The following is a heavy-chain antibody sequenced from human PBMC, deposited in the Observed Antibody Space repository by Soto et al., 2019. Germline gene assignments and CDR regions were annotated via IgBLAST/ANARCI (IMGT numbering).Heavy chain of an antibody. J-gene: IGHJ4*02. D-gene: IGHD3-10*01. CDR1: GDSISTYY. CDR3: ATGRVYYGSEY. V-gene: IGHV4-59*03. CDR2: IYYSGST. Sequence: SETLSLTCTVSGDSISTYYWSWIRQPPGKGLEWIGYIYYSGSTNYNPSLKSRVTISLDTSTNQYSLRLSSVTTADTAVYYCATGRVYYGSEYWGQGTLVTVSS.